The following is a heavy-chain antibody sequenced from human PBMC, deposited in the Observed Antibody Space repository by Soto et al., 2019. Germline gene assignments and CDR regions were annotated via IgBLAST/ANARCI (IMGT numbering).Heavy chain of an antibody. CDR3: TRDASRDSSARGWFDP. Sequence: GSPLVSCAAYVFTFRIFTMNWVGQAPGKGLEWVSTISSNSAYIYYTDALRGRFTISRDNAKNSLHLQMNSLRAEDTAVYYCTRDASRDSSARGWFDPWGPGTLVTVSS. J-gene: IGHJ5*02. CDR2: ISSNSAYI. V-gene: IGHV3-21*01. CDR1: VFTFRIFT. D-gene: IGHD6-13*01.